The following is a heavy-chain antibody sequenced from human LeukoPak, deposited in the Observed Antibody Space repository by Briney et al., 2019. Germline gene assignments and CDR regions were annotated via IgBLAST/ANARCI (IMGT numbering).Heavy chain of an antibody. J-gene: IGHJ6*02. CDR1: GGTFSSYA. CDR2: IIPILGIA. Sequence: SVKVSCKASGGTFSSYAISWVRQAPGQGLEWMGRIIPILGIANYAQKFQGRVTITADKSTSTAYMELSSLRSEDTAVYHCASRYCSGGSCCYYYGMDVWGQGTTVTVSS. D-gene: IGHD2-15*01. V-gene: IGHV1-69*04. CDR3: ASRYCSGGSCCYYYGMDV.